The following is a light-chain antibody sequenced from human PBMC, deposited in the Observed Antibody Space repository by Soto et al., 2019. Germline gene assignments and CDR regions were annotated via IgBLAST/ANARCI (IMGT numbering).Light chain of an antibody. Sequence: EIVMTQSPATLSVSPGGRATLSCRASQTVSSNLAWYQQKPGRAPRLLIHGASTRATGIPARFSGSGSGTEFTLTISSLQSEDFAVYYCQQYNNWPYTFGQGTKLEIK. V-gene: IGKV3-15*01. J-gene: IGKJ2*01. CDR3: QQYNNWPYT. CDR2: GAS. CDR1: QTVSSN.